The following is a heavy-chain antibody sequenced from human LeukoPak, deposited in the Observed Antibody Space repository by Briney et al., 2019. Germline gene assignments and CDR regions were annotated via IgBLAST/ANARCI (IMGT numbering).Heavy chain of an antibody. CDR3: ARLYYDFWSVYYSDSGSIYMDV. V-gene: IGHV3-74*01. Sequence: PGGSLRLSCAASGFTFSSYWMHWVRQAPGKGLVWVSRISDDGRNTIYADSVKGRFTISRDNAKNTLFLQMNSLRAEDTAVYYCARLYYDFWSVYYSDSGSIYMDVWGKGTTVTVSS. CDR2: ISDDGRNT. D-gene: IGHD3-3*01. J-gene: IGHJ6*03. CDR1: GFTFSSYW.